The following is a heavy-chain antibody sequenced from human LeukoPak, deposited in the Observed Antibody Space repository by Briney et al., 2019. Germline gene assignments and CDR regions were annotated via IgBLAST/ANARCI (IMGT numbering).Heavy chain of an antibody. J-gene: IGHJ4*02. D-gene: IGHD1-26*01. V-gene: IGHV1-69*05. Sequence: EASVKVSCKASGGTFSSYAISWVRQAPGQGLEWMGGIIPIFGTANYAQKFQGRVTITTDESTSTAYMELSSLRSEDTAVYYCARGGWELLAPFDFWGQGTLVTVSS. CDR2: IIPIFGTA. CDR1: GGTFSSYA. CDR3: ARGGWELLAPFDF.